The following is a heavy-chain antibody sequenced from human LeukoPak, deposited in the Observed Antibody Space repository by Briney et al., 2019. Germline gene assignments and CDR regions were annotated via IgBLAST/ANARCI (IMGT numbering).Heavy chain of an antibody. CDR1: GFTFFSYV. CDR2: ISGSGYNT. V-gene: IGHV3-23*01. D-gene: IGHD1-26*01. Sequence: GGSLRLSCPASGFTFFSYVVSGVRQAPGKGLEWVSTISGSGYNTYYADSVKGRFTISRDNSANTLYLQMNSLRAEDTALYYCAKHSGSYFIYYIDSWGQGTLVTVSS. J-gene: IGHJ4*02. CDR3: AKHSGSYFIYYIDS.